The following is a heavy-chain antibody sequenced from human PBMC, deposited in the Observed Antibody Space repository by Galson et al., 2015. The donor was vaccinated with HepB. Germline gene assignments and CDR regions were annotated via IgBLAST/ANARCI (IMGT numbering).Heavy chain of an antibody. V-gene: IGHV1-46*03. CDR3: ARARRSIAAEDYMDV. D-gene: IGHD6-6*01. CDR2: INPSGGST. Sequence: VKVSCKASGYTFTSYYMHWVRQAPGQGLEWMGIINPSGGSTSYAQKFQGRVTMTRDTSTSTVYMELSSLRSEDTAVYYCARARRSIAAEDYMDVWGKGTTVTVSS. J-gene: IGHJ6*03. CDR1: GYTFTSYY.